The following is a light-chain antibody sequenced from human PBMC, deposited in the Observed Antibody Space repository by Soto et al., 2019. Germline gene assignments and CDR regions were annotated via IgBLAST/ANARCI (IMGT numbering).Light chain of an antibody. CDR2: EVS. J-gene: IGLJ2*01. Sequence: QSVLTQPPSASGSPGQSVTISCTGTSSDVGGYNYVSWYQQHPGKAPKLMIYEVSKRPSGVPDRFSGSKSGNTASLTVSGLQAEDEADYYRSSYAVSTLVVFGGGTKVTVL. V-gene: IGLV2-8*01. CDR1: SSDVGGYNY. CDR3: SSYAVSTLVV.